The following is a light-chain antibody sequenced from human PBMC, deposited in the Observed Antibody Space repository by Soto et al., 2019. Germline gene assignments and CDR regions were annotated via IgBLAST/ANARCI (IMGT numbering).Light chain of an antibody. Sequence: DIQMTQSPSTLSASVGDRVTITCRASQSIRSWLAWYQQMPGKAPKLLIYKASDLESGVPSRFSGSRSGADFTLTITSLQPEDSATYYCQQYNIYPYTFGQGTKLEI. CDR1: QSIRSW. J-gene: IGKJ2*01. CDR2: KAS. CDR3: QQYNIYPYT. V-gene: IGKV1-5*03.